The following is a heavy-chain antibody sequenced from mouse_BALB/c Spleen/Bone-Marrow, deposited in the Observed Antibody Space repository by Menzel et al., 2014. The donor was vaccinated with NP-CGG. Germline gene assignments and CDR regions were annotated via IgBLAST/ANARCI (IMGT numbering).Heavy chain of an antibody. CDR3: AGWGYGSNFYFDY. J-gene: IGHJ2*01. Sequence: EVQLQQSGPELVKPGASVKMSCKTSGYTFTNYVIHWVKRKPGQGLDWIGHINPYNDGSKYNEKFKGKATLSSDKSSSTAYMEFSSLTSEDSAVYYCAGWGYGSNFYFDYWGQGTTLTVSS. D-gene: IGHD1-1*01. CDR1: GYTFTNYV. CDR2: INPYNDGS. V-gene: IGHV1-14*01.